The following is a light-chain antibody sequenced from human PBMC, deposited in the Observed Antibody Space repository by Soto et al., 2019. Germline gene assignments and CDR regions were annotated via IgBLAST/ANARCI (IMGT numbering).Light chain of an antibody. Sequence: ELGLTQSPGTLSLSPGERATLSCRASQRVSSNYLAWYQQKPGQAPRLLISGASSRAAGIPDRFSGSGSETDFTLTISRLEPDDFAMYHCQQYGDSPPTFGQGTKVDI. V-gene: IGKV3-20*01. CDR1: QRVSSNY. J-gene: IGKJ1*01. CDR3: QQYGDSPPT. CDR2: GAS.